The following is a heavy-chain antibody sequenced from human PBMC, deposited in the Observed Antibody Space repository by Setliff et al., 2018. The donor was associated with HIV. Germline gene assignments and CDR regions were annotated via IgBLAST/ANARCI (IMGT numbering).Heavy chain of an antibody. CDR2: INGDGSTT. CDR3: ARTYYYDASGYYRPLDI. V-gene: IGHV3-74*01. Sequence: PGGSLRLSCAASGFTLSSYWMHWVRQAPGKGLVYASHINGDGSTTTYADFVKGRFTISRDNAKNSLYLQMSSLRAEDTAVYYCARTYYYDASGYYRPLDIWGQGTMVTVSS. CDR1: GFTLSSYW. J-gene: IGHJ3*02. D-gene: IGHD3-22*01.